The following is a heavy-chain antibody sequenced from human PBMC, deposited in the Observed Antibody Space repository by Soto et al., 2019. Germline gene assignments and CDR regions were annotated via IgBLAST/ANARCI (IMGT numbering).Heavy chain of an antibody. D-gene: IGHD3-16*02. CDR1: GFTFSNAW. CDR3: TTGAIEGSYDYVWGSYRYTGDAFDI. V-gene: IGHV3-15*07. J-gene: IGHJ3*02. CDR2: IKSKTDGGTT. Sequence: GGSLRLSCAASGFTFSNAWMNWVRQAPGKGLEWVGRIKSKTDGGTTDYAAPVKGRFTISRDDSKNTLYLQMNSLKTEDTAVYYCTTGAIEGSYDYVWGSYRYTGDAFDIWGQGTMVTVSS.